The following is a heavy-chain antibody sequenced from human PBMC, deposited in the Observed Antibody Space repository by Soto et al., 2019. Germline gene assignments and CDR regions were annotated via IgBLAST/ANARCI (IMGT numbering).Heavy chain of an antibody. V-gene: IGHV4-59*01. CDR3: ASSGWYGNWFDP. CDR1: GGSISSYY. Sequence: SETLSLTCTVSGGSISSYYWSWIRQPPGKGLEWIGYIYYSGSTNYNPSPKSRVTISVDTSKNQFSLKLSSVTAADTAVYYCASSGWYGNWFDPWGQGTLVTVSS. D-gene: IGHD6-19*01. CDR2: IYYSGST. J-gene: IGHJ5*02.